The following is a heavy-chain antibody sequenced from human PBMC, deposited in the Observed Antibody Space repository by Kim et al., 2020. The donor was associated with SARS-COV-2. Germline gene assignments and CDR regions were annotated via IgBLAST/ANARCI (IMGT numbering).Heavy chain of an antibody. J-gene: IGHJ4*02. Sequence: GGSLRLSCAASGFTFGEFAMHWVRQSPGKGLEWVSGISWDSGSIDYADSVKGRFTISRDNAKNSLYLQMSSLRAEDTALYYCAKDKAAAGHRGLDYWGQGTLVTVSS. CDR3: AKDKAAAGHRGLDY. CDR2: ISWDSGSI. D-gene: IGHD6-13*01. V-gene: IGHV3-9*01. CDR1: GFTFGEFA.